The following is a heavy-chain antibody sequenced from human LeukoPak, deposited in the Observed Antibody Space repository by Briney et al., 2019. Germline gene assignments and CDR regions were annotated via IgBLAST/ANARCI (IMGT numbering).Heavy chain of an antibody. V-gene: IGHV3-72*01. CDR3: AQSGSYAAFDY. Sequence: GGSLRLSCAASGLTFSNHYMDWVRQAAGKGLEWVGRIRNKANSYTTEYAASVKGRFTISRDDSKNSLYLQMNSLKTEDTAVYYCAQSGSYAAFDYWGQGTLVTVSS. CDR1: GLTFSNHY. D-gene: IGHD3-16*01. CDR2: IRNKANSYTT. J-gene: IGHJ4*02.